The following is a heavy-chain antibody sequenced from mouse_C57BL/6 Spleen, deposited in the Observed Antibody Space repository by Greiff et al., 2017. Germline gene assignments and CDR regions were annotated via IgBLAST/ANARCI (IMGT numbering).Heavy chain of an antibody. J-gene: IGHJ3*01. CDR2: IDPSDSYT. CDR1: GYTFTSYW. CDR3: ARWDTTGSRGGFAY. Sequence: QVQLQQPGAELVMPGASVKLSCKASGYTFTSYWMHWVKQRPGQGLEWIGEIDPSDSYTNYNQKFKGKSTLTVDKSSSTAYMQLSSLTSEDAAGYYCARWDTTGSRGGFAYWGQGTLVTVSA. D-gene: IGHD1-1*01. V-gene: IGHV1-69*01.